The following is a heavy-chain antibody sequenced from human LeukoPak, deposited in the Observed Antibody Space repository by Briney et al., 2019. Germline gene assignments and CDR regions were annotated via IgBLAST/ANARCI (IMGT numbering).Heavy chain of an antibody. CDR1: GYTFTNYG. V-gene: IGHV1-18*01. D-gene: IGHD6-6*01. CDR2: ISAYNGDT. J-gene: IGHJ4*02. CDR3: AKDLRSSSVYYFDN. Sequence: ASVKVSCKASGYTFTNYGISWVRQAPGQGLEWVAWISAYNGDTNFAQKLQGRVTMTTDTSTSTAYMELRSLKPDDTAVDYCAKDLRSSSVYYFDNWGQGTLVTVSS.